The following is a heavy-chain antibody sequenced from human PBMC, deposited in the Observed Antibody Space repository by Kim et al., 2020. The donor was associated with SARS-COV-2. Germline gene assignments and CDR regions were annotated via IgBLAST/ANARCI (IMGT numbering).Heavy chain of an antibody. D-gene: IGHD6-19*01. V-gene: IGHV3-9*01. J-gene: IGHJ5*02. CDR1: GFTFDDYA. Sequence: GGSLRLSCAASGFTFDDYAMHWVRQAPGKGLEWVSGISWNSGSIGYADSVKGRFTISRDNAKNSLYLQMNSLRAEDTALYYCARVTGYSSGWYFPWGQGTLVTVSS. CDR3: ARVTGYSSGWYFP. CDR2: ISWNSGSI.